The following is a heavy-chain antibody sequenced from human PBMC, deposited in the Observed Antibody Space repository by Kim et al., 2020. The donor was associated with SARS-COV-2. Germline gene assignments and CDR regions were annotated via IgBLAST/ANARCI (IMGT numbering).Heavy chain of an antibody. Sequence: SETLSLTCTVSGGSISSYYWSWIRQPPGKGLEWIGYIYYSGSTNYNPSLKSRVTISVDTSKNQFSLKLSSVTAADTAVYYCARDTITMIDTWGQGTLVTVSS. J-gene: IGHJ5*02. CDR1: GGSISSYY. D-gene: IGHD3-22*01. V-gene: IGHV4-59*01. CDR2: IYYSGST. CDR3: ARDTITMIDT.